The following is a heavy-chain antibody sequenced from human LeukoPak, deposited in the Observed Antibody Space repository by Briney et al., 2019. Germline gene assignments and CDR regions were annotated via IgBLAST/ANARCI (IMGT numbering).Heavy chain of an antibody. CDR3: ARDPTIYGDYGYYYYGMDV. J-gene: IGHJ6*02. CDR2: IYSGGST. Sequence: GGSLRLSCAASGFTFSSNYMSWVRQAPGKGLEWVPVIYSGGSTYYSDSVTGRFTISRDNSKNTLYLQMNSLRAEDTAVYYCARDPTIYGDYGYYYYGMDVWGQGTTVTVSS. CDR1: GFTFSSNY. V-gene: IGHV3-53*01. D-gene: IGHD4-17*01.